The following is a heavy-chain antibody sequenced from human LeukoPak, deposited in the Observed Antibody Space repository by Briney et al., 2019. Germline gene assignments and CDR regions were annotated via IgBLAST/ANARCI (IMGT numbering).Heavy chain of an antibody. CDR1: GFTFSNYA. V-gene: IGHV3-23*01. D-gene: IGHD3-10*01. J-gene: IGHJ6*03. CDR3: AKEAYYYGSGSHFNYYYYYMDV. Sequence: GGSLRLSCVASGFTFSNYAMTWVRQAPGKGLEWVSAISTSGDSTYYADSVRGRFTISRDNSKNTLNLHMNSLRAEDTAVYYCAKEAYYYGSGSHFNYYYYYMDVWGKGTTVTVSS. CDR2: ISTSGDST.